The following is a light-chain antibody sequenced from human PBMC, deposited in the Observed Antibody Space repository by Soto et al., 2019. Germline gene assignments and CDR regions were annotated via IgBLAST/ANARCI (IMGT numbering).Light chain of an antibody. CDR3: SSYTSSSTLV. CDR1: SSDVGGYNY. J-gene: IGLJ2*01. V-gene: IGLV2-14*01. Sequence: QSALTQPASVSGSPGQSITISCTGTSSDVGGYNYVSWYQQHPGKAPKLMIYEVSNRPSGVSNRFSGSKSGNTASLTISGLQAEDEADYYCSSYTSSSTLVFGEGTKLTVL. CDR2: EVS.